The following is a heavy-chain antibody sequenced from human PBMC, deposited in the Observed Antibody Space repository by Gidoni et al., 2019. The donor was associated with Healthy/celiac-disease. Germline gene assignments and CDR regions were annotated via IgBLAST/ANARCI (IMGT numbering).Heavy chain of an antibody. CDR1: GYTFTSYA. D-gene: IGHD3-22*01. CDR2: INAGNGNT. Sequence: QVQLVQSGAEVKKPGASVQVSCKASGYTFTSYAMHWVRQAPGQRLEWMGWINAGNGNTKYSQKFQGRVTITRDTSASTAYMELSSLRSEDTAVYYCARGGRQGTMIVAYWGQGTLVTVSS. V-gene: IGHV1-3*01. J-gene: IGHJ4*02. CDR3: ARGGRQGTMIVAY.